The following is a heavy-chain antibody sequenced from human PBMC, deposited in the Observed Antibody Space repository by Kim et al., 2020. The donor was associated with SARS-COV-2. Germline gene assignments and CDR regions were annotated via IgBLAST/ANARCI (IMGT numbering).Heavy chain of an antibody. J-gene: IGHJ4*02. CDR2: INHSGST. CDR1: GGSFSGYY. V-gene: IGHV4-34*01. Sequence: SETLSLTCAVYGGSFSGYYWSWIRQPPGKGLEWIGEINHSGSTNYNPSLKSRVTISVDTSKNQFSLKLSSVTAADTAVYYCASSKWELLGYWGQGTLVT. D-gene: IGHD1-26*01. CDR3: ASSKWELLGY.